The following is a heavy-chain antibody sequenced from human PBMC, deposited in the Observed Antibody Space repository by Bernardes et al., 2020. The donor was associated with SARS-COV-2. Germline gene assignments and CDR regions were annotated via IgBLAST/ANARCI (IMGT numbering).Heavy chain of an antibody. D-gene: IGHD6-19*01. J-gene: IGHJ4*02. V-gene: IGHV1-18*01. Sequence: GQRPEWMGWVRLRNGQTNYALKFQGRVTMTADASTTTAHMELRSLSSDDTAIYYCATALGRSGWFDYWDQGTLVTVSS. CDR3: ATALGRSGWFDY. CDR2: VRLRNGQT.